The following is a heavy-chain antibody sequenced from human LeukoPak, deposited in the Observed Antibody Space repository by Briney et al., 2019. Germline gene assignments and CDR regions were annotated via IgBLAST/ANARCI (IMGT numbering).Heavy chain of an antibody. CDR1: GGSISSYY. J-gene: IGHJ4*02. V-gene: IGHV4-59*01. CDR3: ARGYPGDSSGYPQGTGDY. D-gene: IGHD3-22*01. CDR2: IYYSGST. Sequence: SETLSLTCTVSGGSISSYYWSWIRQPPGKGLEWIGYIYYSGSTNYNPSLKSRVTISVDTSKNQFSLKLSSVTAADTAVYYCARGYPGDSSGYPQGTGDYWGQGTLVTVSS.